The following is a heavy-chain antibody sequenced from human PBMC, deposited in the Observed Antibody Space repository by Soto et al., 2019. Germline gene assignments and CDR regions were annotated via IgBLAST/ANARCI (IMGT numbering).Heavy chain of an antibody. V-gene: IGHV3-74*01. CDR1: GFTFSSYW. J-gene: IGHJ3*02. CDR2: INSDGSST. D-gene: IGHD3-10*01. CDR3: ARDPPSTGDQGWNDAFDI. Sequence: GGSLRLSCAASGFTFSSYWMHWVRQAPGKGLVWVSRINSDGSSTSYADSVKGRFTISRDNAKNTLYLQMNSLRAEDTAVYCCARDPPSTGDQGWNDAFDIWGQGTMVTVSS.